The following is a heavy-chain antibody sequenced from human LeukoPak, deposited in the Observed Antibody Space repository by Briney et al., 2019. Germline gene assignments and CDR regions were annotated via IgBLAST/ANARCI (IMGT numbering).Heavy chain of an antibody. CDR2: ISSSGSTI. CDR3: ARDGAMVREDAAFDI. D-gene: IGHD3-10*01. V-gene: IGHV3-11*04. J-gene: IGHJ3*02. CDR1: GFTFSDYY. Sequence: GGSLRLSCAASGFTFSDYYMSWIRQAPGKGLEWVSYISSSGSTIYYADSVKGRFTISRDNAKNSLYLQMNSLRAEDTAVYYCARDGAMVREDAAFDIWGQGTMVTVSS.